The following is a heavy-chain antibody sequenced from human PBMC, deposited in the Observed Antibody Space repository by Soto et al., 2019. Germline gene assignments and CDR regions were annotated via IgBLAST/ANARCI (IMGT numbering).Heavy chain of an antibody. CDR2: TYYSGSP. D-gene: IGHD6-13*01. CDR1: RGSISFYY. V-gene: IGHV4-59*01. CDR3: ARGASTSLVAAANGYDY. J-gene: IGHJ4*02. Sequence: SETLSLTCTVSRGSISFYYWSWVRQPPGKGLEWIGYTYYSGSPNYHPPFKSPVSISVATSKNQFSLNVRSVIAADTAVYYCARGASTSLVAAANGYDYWAQGTLVTV.